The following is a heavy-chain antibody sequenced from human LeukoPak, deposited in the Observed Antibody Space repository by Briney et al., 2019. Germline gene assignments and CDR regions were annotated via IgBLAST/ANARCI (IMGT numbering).Heavy chain of an antibody. Sequence: PSETLSLTCTVSGGSISSTTYYWAWIRQPPGKGLEWIGNIYHSGSTYCNPSLKSRLTISVDTSKNQFSLKLTSVTAADTAVYYCVRGPYGSSISNWFDPWGRGALVIVSS. D-gene: IGHD3-10*01. CDR1: GGSISSTTYY. V-gene: IGHV4-39*07. CDR2: IYHSGST. CDR3: VRGPYGSSISNWFDP. J-gene: IGHJ5*02.